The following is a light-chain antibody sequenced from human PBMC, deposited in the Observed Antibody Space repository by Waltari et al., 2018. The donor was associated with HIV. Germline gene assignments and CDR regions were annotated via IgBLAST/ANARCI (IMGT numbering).Light chain of an antibody. CDR2: EGS. V-gene: IGKV1-5*03. CDR1: ESVRGW. CDR3: HQYNTYFPT. J-gene: IGKJ1*01. Sequence: DIQMTQSPSTLSASIGDRVIITCRASESVRGWLAWYQHKPGKAPKRLIYEGSTLESGVPSRFSGSGSGTEFTLTISSQQPDDFATYYCHQYNTYFPTFGQGTKVDIK.